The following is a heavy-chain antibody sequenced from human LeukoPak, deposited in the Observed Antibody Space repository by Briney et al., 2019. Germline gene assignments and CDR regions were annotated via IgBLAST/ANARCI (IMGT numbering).Heavy chain of an antibody. CDR2: IIPIFGTA. D-gene: IGHD1-26*01. V-gene: IGHV1-69*06. J-gene: IGHJ4*02. Sequence: GASVKVSCKASGGTFSSYAISWVRQAPGQGLEWMGGIIPIFGTANYAQKFQGRVTITAGKSTSTVYMELSSLKSEDTAVFYCAISGNYFRPFDYWGQGTLVSVSS. CDR1: GGTFSSYA. CDR3: AISGNYFRPFDY.